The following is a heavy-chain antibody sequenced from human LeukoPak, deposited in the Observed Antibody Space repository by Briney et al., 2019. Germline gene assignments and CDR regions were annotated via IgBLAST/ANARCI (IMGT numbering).Heavy chain of an antibody. CDR3: ARDIVEWFGELTYDY. CDR1: GFTFSSFA. J-gene: IGHJ4*02. D-gene: IGHD3-10*01. Sequence: PGGSLRLSCAASGFTFSSFAMHWVRQAPGKGLEWVAVISLNGGDTNYAGSVKGRFTISRDNAKNSLYLQMNSLRAEDTAVYYCARDIVEWFGELTYDYWGQGTLVTVSS. CDR2: ISLNGGDT. V-gene: IGHV3-30*04.